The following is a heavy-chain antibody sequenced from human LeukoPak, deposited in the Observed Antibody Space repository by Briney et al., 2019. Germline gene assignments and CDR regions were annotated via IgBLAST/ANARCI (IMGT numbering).Heavy chain of an antibody. CDR3: ARITPAGGSYSFDY. CDR2: IDWDDDK. D-gene: IGHD1-26*01. CDR1: GFSLSTSGMR. V-gene: IGHV2-70*04. J-gene: IGHJ4*02. Sequence: SGPTLVKPTQTLTLTCTFSGFSLSTSGMRVSWIRQPPGKALEWLARIDWDDDKFYSTSLKTRLTISKDTSKNQVVLTMTNMDLVDTATYYCARITPAGGSYSFDYWGQGTLVTVSS.